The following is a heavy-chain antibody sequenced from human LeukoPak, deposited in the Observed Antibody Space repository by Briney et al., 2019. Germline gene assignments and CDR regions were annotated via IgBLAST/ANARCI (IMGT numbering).Heavy chain of an antibody. CDR1: GYTFTSYG. Sequence: ASVKVSCKASGYTFTSYGISWVRQAPGQGLEWMGWINPDSGGTNYAQKFQGRVTMTRDTSISTAYMELSRLRSDDTAVYYCARGGPYDSSGYYLYWFDPWGQGTLVTVSS. J-gene: IGHJ5*02. D-gene: IGHD3-22*01. V-gene: IGHV1-2*02. CDR2: INPDSGGT. CDR3: ARGGPYDSSGYYLYWFDP.